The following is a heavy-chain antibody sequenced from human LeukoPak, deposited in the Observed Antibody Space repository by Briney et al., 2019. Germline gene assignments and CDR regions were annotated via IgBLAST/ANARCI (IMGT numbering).Heavy chain of an antibody. CDR3: ARDNSASDLYSWFDP. V-gene: IGHV1-46*01. Sequence: ASVKVSCKAPGHTITNHYMHWVRQAPGQGLEWMGLINPSGSGTAYAQKFQGRVTMTRDTSTSTVYMELSSLRSEDTAVYYCARDNSASDLYSWFDPWGQGTLVTVSS. J-gene: IGHJ5*02. CDR1: GHTITNHY. D-gene: IGHD2-8*01. CDR2: INPSGSGT.